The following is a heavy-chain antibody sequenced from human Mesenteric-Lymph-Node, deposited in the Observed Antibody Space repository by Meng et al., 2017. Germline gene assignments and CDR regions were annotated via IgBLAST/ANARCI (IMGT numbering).Heavy chain of an antibody. Sequence: SGPTLVKPTQTLTLTCTFSGFSLSTSGVGVGWIRQPPGKALEWLALIYWDDDKRYSPSLKSRLTITKDTSKNQVVLTMTNMDPVDTATYYCAHYRYYYVTLRPGMWFDPWGQGTLVTVSS. J-gene: IGHJ5*02. V-gene: IGHV2-5*02. CDR2: IYWDDDK. D-gene: IGHD3-10*02. CDR3: AHYRYYYVTLRPGMWFDP. CDR1: GFSLSTSGVG.